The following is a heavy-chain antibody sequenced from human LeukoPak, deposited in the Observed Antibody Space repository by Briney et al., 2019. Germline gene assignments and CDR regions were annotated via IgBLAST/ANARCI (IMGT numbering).Heavy chain of an antibody. J-gene: IGHJ6*03. CDR3: AGGRRITGTTGYYYCYMDV. V-gene: IGHV1-18*01. CDR2: ISAYNGNT. CDR1: GYTFTSYG. D-gene: IGHD1-20*01. Sequence: GASVKVSCKASGYTFTSYGISWVRQAPGQGLEWMGWISAYNGNTNYAQKLQGRVTVTTDTSTSTAYMELRGLRSDDTAVYYCAGGRRITGTTGYYYCYMDVWGKGTTVTVSS.